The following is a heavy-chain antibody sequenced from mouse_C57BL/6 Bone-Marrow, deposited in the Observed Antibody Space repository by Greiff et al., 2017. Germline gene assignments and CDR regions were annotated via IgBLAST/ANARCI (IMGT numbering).Heavy chain of an antibody. V-gene: IGHV1-64*01. Sequence: QVQLKQPGAELVKPGASVKLSCNASGYTFTSYWMHWVKQRPGQGLEWIGMIHPNSGSTNYNEKFKSKATLTVDKSSSTAYMQLSSLTSEDSAVYYCARGGYYYGSSWFAYWGQGTLVTVSA. CDR1: GYTFTSYW. D-gene: IGHD1-1*01. CDR2: IHPNSGST. J-gene: IGHJ3*01. CDR3: ARGGYYYGSSWFAY.